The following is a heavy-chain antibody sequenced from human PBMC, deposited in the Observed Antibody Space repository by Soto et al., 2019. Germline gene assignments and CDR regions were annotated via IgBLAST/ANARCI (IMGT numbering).Heavy chain of an antibody. CDR1: GFTFSSYS. CDR3: ARDLKPRYDFWRDDAFDI. CDR2: ISSSSSYI. V-gene: IGHV3-21*01. J-gene: IGHJ3*02. Sequence: GGSLRLSCAASGFTFSSYSMNWVRQAPGKGLEWVSSISSSSSYIYYADSVKGRFTISRDNAKNSLYLQMNSLRAEDTAVYYCARDLKPRYDFWRDDAFDIWGQGTMVTVSS. D-gene: IGHD3-3*01.